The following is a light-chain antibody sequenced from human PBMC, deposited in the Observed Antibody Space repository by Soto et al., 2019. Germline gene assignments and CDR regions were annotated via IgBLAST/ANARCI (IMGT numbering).Light chain of an antibody. V-gene: IGLV2-14*01. CDR3: SSDTSSRTR. CDR1: SSDVGSYNY. CDR2: EVS. Sequence: QSLLTQPASVSGSPGQSITISCTGTSSDVGSYNYVSWYQQHPGKAPKLMIYEVSDRPSGISSRFSGSKSGNTASLTISGLQTEDEADYYCSSDTSSRTRFGKGTKVTVL. J-gene: IGLJ1*01.